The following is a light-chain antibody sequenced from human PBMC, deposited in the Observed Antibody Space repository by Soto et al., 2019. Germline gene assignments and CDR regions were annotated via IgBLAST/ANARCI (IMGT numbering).Light chain of an antibody. CDR1: QSISSY. J-gene: IGKJ4*01. Sequence: DIQMTHSPSSLSASVLDRVTITFLASQSISSYLNWYQQKPGKAPKLLIYAASSLQSGVPSRFSGSGSGTDFTLTISSLQPEDFATYYCQQSYSTPQTFGGGTKVDI. CDR3: QQSYSTPQT. V-gene: IGKV1-39*01. CDR2: AAS.